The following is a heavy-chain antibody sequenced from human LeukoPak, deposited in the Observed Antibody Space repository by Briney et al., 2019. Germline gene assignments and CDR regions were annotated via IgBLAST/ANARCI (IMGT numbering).Heavy chain of an antibody. CDR2: VYYSGTT. J-gene: IGHJ4*02. D-gene: IGHD3-22*01. CDR3: ASDSSGYHWFDY. Sequence: SGTLSLTCTVSGGSITSHHWSWIRQPPGKGLEWIGNVYYSGTTIYNPSLKSRVTISVDTAKNQFSLRLSSVTAADAAVYYCASDSSGYHWFDYWGQGTLVTVSS. CDR1: GGSITSHH. V-gene: IGHV4-59*11.